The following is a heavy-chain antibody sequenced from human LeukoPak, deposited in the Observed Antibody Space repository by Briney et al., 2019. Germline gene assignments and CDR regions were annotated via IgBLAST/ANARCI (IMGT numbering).Heavy chain of an antibody. V-gene: IGHV4-39*07. Sequence: SETLSLTCSVSGGSISSSSYYWSWIRQPPGKGLEWIGEINHSGSTNYNPSLKSRVTISVDTSKNQFSLKLSSVTAADTAVYYCATTRQQWLVPDYWGQGTLVTVSS. D-gene: IGHD6-19*01. CDR2: INHSGST. CDR3: ATTRQQWLVPDY. J-gene: IGHJ4*02. CDR1: GGSISSSSYY.